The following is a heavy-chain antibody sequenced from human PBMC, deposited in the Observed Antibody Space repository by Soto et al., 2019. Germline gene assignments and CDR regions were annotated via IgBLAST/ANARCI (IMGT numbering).Heavy chain of an antibody. Sequence: ASVKVSCKASGYTFTSYAMHWVRQAPGQRLEWMGWINAGNGNTKYSQKFQGRVTITRDTSASTAYMELSSLRSEDTAEYYCERRGGITDAAFDFWGQGKRVTV. V-gene: IGHV1-3*01. CDR1: GYTFTSYA. D-gene: IGHD1-20*01. CDR3: ERRGGITDAAFDF. CDR2: INAGNGNT. J-gene: IGHJ3*01.